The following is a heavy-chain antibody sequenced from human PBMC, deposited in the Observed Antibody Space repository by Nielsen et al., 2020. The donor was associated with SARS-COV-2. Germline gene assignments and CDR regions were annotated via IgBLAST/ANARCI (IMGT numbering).Heavy chain of an antibody. CDR1: GYIITNYW. D-gene: IGHD3-3*01. Sequence: ASVKVSCKASGYIITNYWIHWVRQAPGQGLEWMGIMDPSSGSTRYAQKLQGRVTMTRDTSTSTVYIEVSSLRSEDTAVYYCARHFGIVMNYYYYYGMDVWGQGTTVTVSS. V-gene: IGHV1-46*04. CDR2: MDPSSGST. J-gene: IGHJ6*02. CDR3: ARHFGIVMNYYYYYGMDV.